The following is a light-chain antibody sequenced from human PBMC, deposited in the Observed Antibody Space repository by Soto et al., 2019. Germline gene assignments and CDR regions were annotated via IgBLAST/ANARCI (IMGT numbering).Light chain of an antibody. CDR3: AAWDDSLNGFYV. J-gene: IGLJ1*01. CDR1: SSKIGSNT. V-gene: IGLV1-44*01. CDR2: SNN. Sequence: QSVLTQPPSASGTPGQRVTISCSGSSSKIGSNTVNWYQQLPGTAPKLLIYSNNQRPSGVPDRSSGSKSGTSASLAISGLQSEDEADYYCAAWDDSLNGFYVFGTGTKVTVL.